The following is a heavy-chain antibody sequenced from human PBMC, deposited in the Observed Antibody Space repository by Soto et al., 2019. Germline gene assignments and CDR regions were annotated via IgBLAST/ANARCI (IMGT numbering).Heavy chain of an antibody. J-gene: IGHJ4*02. CDR1: GVSCSSYA. CDR2: ISGSGDVI. D-gene: IGHD3-9*01. Sequence: EVHLLESGGNLVQHGGSLRLSCAASGVSCSSYAIRWVRQPPGKGPGWVSSISGSGDVIHYAASVKGRFTSSRDNSKNTLLLQMNRLRAEATSVYYCAKAIRFLDMALDNWGQGALVTVSS. CDR3: AKAIRFLDMALDN. V-gene: IGHV3-23*01.